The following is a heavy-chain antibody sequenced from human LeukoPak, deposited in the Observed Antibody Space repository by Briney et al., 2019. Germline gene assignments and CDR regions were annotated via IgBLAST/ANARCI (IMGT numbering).Heavy chain of an antibody. CDR2: LNPKSGDT. CDR3: ARGTALSSPLEY. D-gene: IGHD2-21*02. CDR1: GFTFSNYD. V-gene: IGHV1-8*01. J-gene: IGHJ4*02. Sequence: ASVKVSCKASGFTFSNYDINWVRQAPGQGLEWMGWLNPKSGDTGYAQKFQGRVAMTRNTSITTAYMEVSSLTSEDTAVYYCARGTALSSPLEYWGQGTLVTVSS.